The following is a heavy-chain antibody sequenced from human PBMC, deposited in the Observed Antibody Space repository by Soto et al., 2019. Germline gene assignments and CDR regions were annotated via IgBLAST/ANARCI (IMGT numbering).Heavy chain of an antibody. V-gene: IGHV3-23*01. CDR3: AKDTGLLWFGELSPFDY. CDR1: GFTFSSYA. Sequence: PGGSLRLSCAASGFTFSSYAMSWVRQAPGKGLEWVSAISGSGGSTYYADSVKGRFTISRDNSKNTLYLQMNSLRAEDTAVYYCAKDTGLLWFGELSPFDYWGQGTLVTVSS. D-gene: IGHD3-10*01. J-gene: IGHJ4*02. CDR2: ISGSGGST.